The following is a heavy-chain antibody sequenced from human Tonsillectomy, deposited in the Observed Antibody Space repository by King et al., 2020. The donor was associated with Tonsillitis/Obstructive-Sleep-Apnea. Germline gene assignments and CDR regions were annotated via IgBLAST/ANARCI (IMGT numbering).Heavy chain of an antibody. CDR2: ISAYNGDT. Sequence: VQLVESGAEVKKPGASVKVSCKASGYTFTSYGISWVRQAPGQGLEWMGWISAYNGDTNYAQKLQGRLTMTTDTSTSTAYMELRSLRSDDTVVYYCARDSMSHYFDSSTYYTFHYWGQGTLVTVSS. D-gene: IGHD3-22*01. CDR3: ARDSMSHYFDSSTYYTFHY. CDR1: GYTFTSYG. J-gene: IGHJ4*02. V-gene: IGHV1-18*01.